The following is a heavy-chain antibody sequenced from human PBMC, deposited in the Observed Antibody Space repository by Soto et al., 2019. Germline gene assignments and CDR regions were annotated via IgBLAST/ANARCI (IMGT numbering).Heavy chain of an antibody. CDR1: GFTFSSYA. Sequence: EVQLVESGGGLVQPGGSLRLSCATSGFTFSSYAMHWVRQAPGKGLEYVSAISSIGGSTCYANSVKGRFTISRDNSKNTLYLQMGSLRAEDMAVYYCARSVDNGYYFDYWGQGTLVTVSS. CDR2: ISSIGGST. V-gene: IGHV3-64*01. J-gene: IGHJ4*02. CDR3: ARSVDNGYYFDY. D-gene: IGHD5-12*01.